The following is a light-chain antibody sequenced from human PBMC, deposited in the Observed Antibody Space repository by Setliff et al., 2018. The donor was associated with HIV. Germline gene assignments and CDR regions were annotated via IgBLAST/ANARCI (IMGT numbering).Light chain of an antibody. Sequence: QSVLTQPASVSGSPGQSITISCTGTSSDVGGYNYVSWYQQRPGKAPKLMIYDVSKRPSGVSNRFSGSKSGNTASLTISGLRAEDEADYYCCSYAGSSTPYVFGTGTKVTVL. CDR3: CSYAGSSTPYV. CDR1: SSDVGGYNY. V-gene: IGLV2-23*02. J-gene: IGLJ1*01. CDR2: DVS.